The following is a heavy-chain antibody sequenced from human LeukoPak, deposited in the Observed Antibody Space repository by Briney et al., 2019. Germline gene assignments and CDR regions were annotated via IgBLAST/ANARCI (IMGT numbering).Heavy chain of an antibody. CDR2: INPNNCGT. V-gene: IGHV1-2*02. CDR3: ARGRGTTSSNFDY. D-gene: IGHD2-2*01. J-gene: IGHJ4*02. CDR1: GYTFTGYY. Sequence: ASVKVSCKASGYTFTGYYMHWVRPAPGQGLEWMGWINPNNCGTNYAQKFQGRVTITRDTSINTAYMELSRLTSDDTAVYYCARGRGTTSSNFDYWGQGTLVTVSS.